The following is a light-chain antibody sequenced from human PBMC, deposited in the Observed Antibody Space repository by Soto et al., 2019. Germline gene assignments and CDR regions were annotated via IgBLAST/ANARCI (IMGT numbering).Light chain of an antibody. V-gene: IGKV3-20*01. CDR1: QSVSSRY. J-gene: IGKJ4*01. Sequence: IVLTQSPDTLSLSPAQRATLSCRASQSVSSRYLAWYYQKPRQAPILLICYVSDSASDIPDSCSGSGSGTDFTLTINRLVPEDVAEYYCQYQGSFGGGTKVEIE. CDR3: QYQGS. CDR2: YVS.